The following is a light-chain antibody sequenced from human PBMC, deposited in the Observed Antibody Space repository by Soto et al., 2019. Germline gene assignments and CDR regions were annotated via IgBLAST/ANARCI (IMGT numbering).Light chain of an antibody. V-gene: IGKV1-6*01. CDR2: AAS. CDR3: LQDYSYLT. CDR1: QGIRND. Sequence: AIQMTQSPSSLSASVGDRVTITCRASQGIRNDLGWYQQKPGKAPKLLIYAASTLKSGVPSRFSGSGSGTDFTLTISSLQPEDFSTYYCLQDYSYLTFGGGTRVEVK. J-gene: IGKJ4*01.